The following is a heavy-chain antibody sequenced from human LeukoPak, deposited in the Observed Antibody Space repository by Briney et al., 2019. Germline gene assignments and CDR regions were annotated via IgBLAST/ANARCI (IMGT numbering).Heavy chain of an antibody. Sequence: PGGSLRLSCAASGFTFSSYAMHWVRQAPGKGLEWVANINQDGSEKYYVDSVKGRFTISRDNGRSSLFLQMNSLRVEDTAVYYCARDRHGDTGDWSFDLWGRGTLVTVSS. V-gene: IGHV3-7*01. CDR3: ARDRHGDTGDWSFDL. D-gene: IGHD4-17*01. J-gene: IGHJ2*01. CDR2: INQDGSEK. CDR1: GFTFSSYA.